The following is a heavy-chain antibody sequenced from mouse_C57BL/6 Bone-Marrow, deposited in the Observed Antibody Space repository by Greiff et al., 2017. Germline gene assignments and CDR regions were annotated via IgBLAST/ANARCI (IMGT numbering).Heavy chain of an antibody. CDR2: ISDGGSYT. Sequence: EVKLVESGGGLVKPGGSLKLSCAASGFTFSSYAMSWVRQTPEKRLEWVATISDGGSYTYYPDNVKGRFTISRDNAKNNLYLQMSHLKSEDTAMYYCAPYYSNSSWFAYWGQGTLVTVSA. J-gene: IGHJ3*01. CDR1: GFTFSSYA. V-gene: IGHV5-4*03. D-gene: IGHD2-5*01. CDR3: APYYSNSSWFAY.